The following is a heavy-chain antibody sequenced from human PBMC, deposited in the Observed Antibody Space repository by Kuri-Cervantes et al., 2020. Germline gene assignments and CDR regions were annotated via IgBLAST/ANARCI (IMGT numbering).Heavy chain of an antibody. CDR1: GFTFSSYS. D-gene: IGHD2-15*01. CDR2: ISSSSSTI. V-gene: IGHV3-48*01. Sequence: GSLKISCAASGFTFSSYSMNWVRQAPGKGLEWVSYISSSSSTIYYADSVKGRFTISRDNAKNSLYLQMNSLKTEDTAVYYCTTDLVVAAVDAFDIWGQGTMVTVSS. CDR3: TTDLVVAAVDAFDI. J-gene: IGHJ3*02.